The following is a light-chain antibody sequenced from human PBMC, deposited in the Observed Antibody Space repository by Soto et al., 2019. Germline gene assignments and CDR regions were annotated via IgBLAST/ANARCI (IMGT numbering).Light chain of an antibody. CDR2: DVT. V-gene: IGKV1-33*01. CDR1: QDIDKY. Sequence: DIQMTHSPSSLSASGGDIDSIXRQASQDIDKYLNWYQQKPGKAPKLLIDDVTNLETGVPSRFSGSGSGTHFTFTIGSLQPEDIATYYCQQYYDLPITFGQGTRLEIK. J-gene: IGKJ5*01. CDR3: QQYYDLPIT.